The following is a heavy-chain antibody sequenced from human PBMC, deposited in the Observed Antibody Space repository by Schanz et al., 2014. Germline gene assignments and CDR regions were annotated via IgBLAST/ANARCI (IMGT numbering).Heavy chain of an antibody. CDR2: ISGSGAST. CDR3: VRDELLWFGVVLSLDY. Sequence: EVQLLESGGGLVQPGGSLRLSCATSGFSFSSYAINWVRQAPGKGLEWVSGISGSGASTYYADSVKGRFTISRDNSNKTVDLQMNSLRAEDTALYYCVRDELLWFGVVLSLDYWGQGALVTVSS. V-gene: IGHV3-23*01. CDR1: GFSFSSYA. D-gene: IGHD3-10*01. J-gene: IGHJ4*02.